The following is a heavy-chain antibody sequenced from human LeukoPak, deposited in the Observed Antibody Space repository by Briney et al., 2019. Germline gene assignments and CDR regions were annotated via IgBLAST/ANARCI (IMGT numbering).Heavy chain of an antibody. CDR3: ARDAYYYGSGSSTYIDY. D-gene: IGHD3-10*01. CDR1: GFTFSSYW. V-gene: IGHV3-7*01. Sequence: GGSLRLSCAASGFTFSSYWMSWVRQAPGKGLEWVANIKQDGSEKYYVDSVKGRFTISRDNAKNSLYLQMNSLRAEDTAVYYCARDAYYYGSGSSTYIDYWGQGTLVTVSS. J-gene: IGHJ4*02. CDR2: IKQDGSEK.